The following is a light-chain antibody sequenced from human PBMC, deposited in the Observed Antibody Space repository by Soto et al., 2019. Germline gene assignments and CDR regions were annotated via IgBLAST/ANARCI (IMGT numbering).Light chain of an antibody. CDR1: SSDVGCYNY. Sequence: QSALTQPSSVSGSPGQSITISCTGNSSDVGCYNYVSWYQQHPGKAPKLMIYEVSNRPSGVSNRFSGSKSGNTASLTISGLQAEDEADYYCSSYTSSSTLVFGTGTKLTVL. CDR3: SSYTSSSTLV. J-gene: IGLJ1*01. CDR2: EVS. V-gene: IGLV2-14*01.